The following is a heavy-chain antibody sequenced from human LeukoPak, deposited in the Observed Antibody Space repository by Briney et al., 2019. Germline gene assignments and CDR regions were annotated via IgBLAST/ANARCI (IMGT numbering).Heavy chain of an antibody. D-gene: IGHD3-22*01. Sequence: GASVKVSCKASGGTFSSYAVSWVRQAPGQGLEWMGRIIPILGIANYAQKFQGRVTITADKSTSTAYMELSSLRSEDTAVYYCAGYYYYDSSGYLSWGQGTLVTVSS. CDR3: AGYYYYDSSGYLS. CDR1: GGTFSSYA. V-gene: IGHV1-69*04. CDR2: IIPILGIA. J-gene: IGHJ4*02.